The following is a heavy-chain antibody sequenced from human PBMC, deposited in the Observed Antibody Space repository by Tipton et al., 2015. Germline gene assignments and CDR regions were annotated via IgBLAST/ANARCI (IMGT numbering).Heavy chain of an antibody. J-gene: IGHJ5*02. Sequence: TLSLTCTVSGGSISDSTYYWGWIRQPPEKQLEWIASIFFSGSTHYNPSLKSRFTISFESSKNLFSLALTDVTAADTAFYYCARNSSKSTGDRGGFDLWGQGILVSVSS. CDR2: IFFSGST. V-gene: IGHV4-39*02. CDR1: GGSISDSTYY. D-gene: IGHD7-27*01. CDR3: ARNSSKSTGDRGGFDL.